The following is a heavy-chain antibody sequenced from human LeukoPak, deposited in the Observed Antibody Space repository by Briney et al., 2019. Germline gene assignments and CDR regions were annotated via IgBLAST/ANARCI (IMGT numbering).Heavy chain of an antibody. CDR3: ARDPNSSGFSSHFDY. J-gene: IGHJ4*02. Sequence: GGSLRLSCAASGSTFSSYSMNWVRQAPGKGLEWVSFISRSSSYIYYADSVKGRFTISRDNAKNSLYLQMNSLRAEDTAVYYCARDPNSSGFSSHFDYWGQGTLVTVSS. V-gene: IGHV3-21*01. CDR2: ISRSSSYI. CDR1: GSTFSSYS. D-gene: IGHD3-22*01.